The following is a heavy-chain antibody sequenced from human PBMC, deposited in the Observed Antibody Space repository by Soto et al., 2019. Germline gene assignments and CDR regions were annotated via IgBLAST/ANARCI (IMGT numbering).Heavy chain of an antibody. V-gene: IGHV4-59*01. CDR2: IYYSGST. D-gene: IGHD1-20*01. J-gene: IGHJ4*02. CDR1: GGSISSYY. Sequence: ETLSLTCTVSGGSISSYYWSWIRQPPGKGLEWIGYIYYSGSTNYNPSLKSRVTISVDTSKNQFSLKLSSVTAADTAVYYCARAYNWNDGSFDYWGQGTLVTVSS. CDR3: ARAYNWNDGSFDY.